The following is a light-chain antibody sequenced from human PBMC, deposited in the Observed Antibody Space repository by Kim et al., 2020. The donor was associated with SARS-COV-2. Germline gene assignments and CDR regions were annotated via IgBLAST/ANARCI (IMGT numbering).Light chain of an antibody. J-gene: IGKJ2*01. CDR3: QQYGSSPPYT. CDR2: GAS. Sequence: EIVLTQSPGTLSLSPGERATLSCRASQSISSTYLAWYQQKPGQAPRLLIYGASSRATGIPDRFSGSGSGTDFTITISRLEPEDFAVYYCQQYGSSPPYTFGQGTKLE. CDR1: QSISSTY. V-gene: IGKV3-20*01.